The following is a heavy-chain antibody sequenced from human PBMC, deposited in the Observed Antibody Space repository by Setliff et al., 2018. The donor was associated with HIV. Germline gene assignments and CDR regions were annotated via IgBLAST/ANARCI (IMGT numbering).Heavy chain of an antibody. Sequence: ASVKVSCKPSGYTFTSYGLSWVRQAPGQGLEWMGWISGYNGNTNYAQKFQGRVTMTTDTSTNTAYMELRSLRSDDTAVYYCARGGPGSSFGYDWFDPWGQGTPVTVSS. J-gene: IGHJ5*02. CDR3: ARGGPGSSFGYDWFDP. CDR1: GYTFTSYG. V-gene: IGHV1-18*01. D-gene: IGHD5-18*01. CDR2: ISGYNGNT.